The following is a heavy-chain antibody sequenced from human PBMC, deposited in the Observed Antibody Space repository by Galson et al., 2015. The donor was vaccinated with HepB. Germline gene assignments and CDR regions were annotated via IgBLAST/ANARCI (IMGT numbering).Heavy chain of an antibody. CDR1: GFTFSSYS. CDR3: ARDPKPSPGPRQTMVRGVTPYYFDY. CDR2: ISSSSSYI. J-gene: IGHJ4*02. D-gene: IGHD3-10*01. Sequence: SLRLSCAASGFTFSSYSMNWVRQAPGKGLEWVSSISSSSSYIYYADSVKGRFTISRDNAKNSLYLQMNSLRAEDTAVYYCARDPKPSPGPRQTMVRGVTPYYFDYWGQGTLVTVSS. V-gene: IGHV3-21*01.